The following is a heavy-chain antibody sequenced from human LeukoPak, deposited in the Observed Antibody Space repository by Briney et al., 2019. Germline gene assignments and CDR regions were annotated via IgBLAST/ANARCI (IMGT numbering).Heavy chain of an antibody. D-gene: IGHD4-23*01. Sequence: SETLSLTCAVSGSSITSGYYWGWIRQPPGKGLEWIGSIYHSGSTYYNPSLKSRVTISVDTSKNQFSLKLSSVTAADTAVYYCARHVTPLAYGGNGRIYYFDYWGQGTLVTVSS. V-gene: IGHV4-38-2*01. CDR3: ARHVTPLAYGGNGRIYYFDY. J-gene: IGHJ4*02. CDR2: IYHSGST. CDR1: GSSITSGYY.